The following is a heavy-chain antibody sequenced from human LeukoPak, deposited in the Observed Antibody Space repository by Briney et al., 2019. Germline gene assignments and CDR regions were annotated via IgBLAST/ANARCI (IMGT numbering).Heavy chain of an antibody. CDR2: IYYSGST. V-gene: IGHV4-59*01. D-gene: IGHD1-14*01. CDR1: GGSISGYY. Sequence: SETLSLTCTVSGGSISGYYWSWIRQPPGKGLEWIGYIYYSGSTNYNPSLKSRVTISVDTSKNQFSLKLSSVTAADTAVYYCARDMWGIKAFDIWGQGTMVTVPS. CDR3: ARDMWGIKAFDI. J-gene: IGHJ3*02.